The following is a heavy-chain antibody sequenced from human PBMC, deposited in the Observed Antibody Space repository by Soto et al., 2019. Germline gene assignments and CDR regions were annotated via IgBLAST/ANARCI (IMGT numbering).Heavy chain of an antibody. Sequence: GGSLRLSCAASGFTFSDYYMSWIRQAPGKGLEWVSYISSSSSYTNYADSVKGRFTISRDNAKNSLYLQMNSLRAEDTAVYYCARVLSDFTVISWFDPWGQGTLVTVSS. CDR3: ARVLSDFTVISWFDP. CDR2: ISSSSSYT. D-gene: IGHD4-4*01. CDR1: GFTFSDYY. V-gene: IGHV3-11*06. J-gene: IGHJ5*02.